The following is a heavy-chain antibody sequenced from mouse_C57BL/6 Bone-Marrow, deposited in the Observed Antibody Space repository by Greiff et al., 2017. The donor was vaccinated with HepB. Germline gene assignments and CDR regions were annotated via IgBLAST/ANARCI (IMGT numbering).Heavy chain of an antibody. D-gene: IGHD2-1*01. V-gene: IGHV5-4*03. CDR2: ISDGGSYT. CDR1: GFTFSSYA. Sequence: EVKLVESGGGLVKPGGSLKLSCEASGFTFSSYAMSWVRQTPEKRLEWVATISDGGSYTYYPDNVKGRFTISSDNAKNNMYLQMSRLKSEDTAMYYCSREGDYGNYESFDFWGTGTTVTVSS. J-gene: IGHJ1*03. CDR3: SREGDYGNYESFDF.